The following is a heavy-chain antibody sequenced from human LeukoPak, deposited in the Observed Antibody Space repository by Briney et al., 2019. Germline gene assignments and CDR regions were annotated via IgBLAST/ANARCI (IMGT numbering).Heavy chain of an antibody. D-gene: IGHD6-6*01. CDR3: ASSIAARPRKFDY. CDR1: GGSISSGDYY. V-gene: IGHV4-30-4*01. CDR2: IYYSGST. Sequence: SETLSLTCTVSGGSISSGDYYWSWIRQPPGKGLEWIGYIYYSGSTYYNPSLKSRVTISVDRSKNQFSLKLSSVTAADTAVYYCASSIAARPRKFDYWGQGTLVTASS. J-gene: IGHJ4*02.